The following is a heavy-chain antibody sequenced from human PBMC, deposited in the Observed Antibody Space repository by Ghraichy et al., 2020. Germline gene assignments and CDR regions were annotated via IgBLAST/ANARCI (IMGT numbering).Heavy chain of an antibody. D-gene: IGHD6-19*01. CDR1: GFTFSNYA. CDR3: AKPSYNSGWFYVT. V-gene: IGHV3-23*01. CDR2: IGDSGSST. Sequence: GGSLRLSCVASGFTFSNYAMSWVRQAPGKGLEWVSGIGDSGSSTFYADFVQGRFSVSRDNSGNTLFLQIHSLRAEDTAVYYCAKPSYNSGWFYVTWGQGTLVIVSS. J-gene: IGHJ5*02.